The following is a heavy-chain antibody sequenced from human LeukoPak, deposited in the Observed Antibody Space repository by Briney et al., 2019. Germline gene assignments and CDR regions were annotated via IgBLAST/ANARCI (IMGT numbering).Heavy chain of an antibody. CDR2: INHSGST. D-gene: IGHD2-2*01. J-gene: IGHJ6*03. V-gene: IGHV4-34*01. Sequence: PSETLSLTCAVYGGSFSGYYWSWIRQPPGKGLEWIGEINHSGSTNYNPSLKSRVTISVDTSKNQFSLKLSSVTAADTAVYYCARLGYCSSTSCLNYYYYYYMGVWGKGTTVTVSS. CDR3: ARLGYCSSTSCLNYYYYYYMGV. CDR1: GGSFSGYY.